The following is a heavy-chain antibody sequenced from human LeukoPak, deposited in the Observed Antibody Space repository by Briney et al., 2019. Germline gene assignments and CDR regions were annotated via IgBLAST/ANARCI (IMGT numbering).Heavy chain of an antibody. CDR1: GFTFSSYW. J-gene: IGHJ4*02. CDR2: ISGSGGST. CDR3: AKEAYYYDSSGYISY. D-gene: IGHD3-22*01. V-gene: IGHV3-23*01. Sequence: PGGSLRLSCAASGFTFSSYWMSWVRRAPGKGLEWVSAISGSGGSTYYADSVKGRFTISRDNSKNTLYLQMNSLRAEDTAVYYCAKEAYYYDSSGYISYWGQGTLVTVSS.